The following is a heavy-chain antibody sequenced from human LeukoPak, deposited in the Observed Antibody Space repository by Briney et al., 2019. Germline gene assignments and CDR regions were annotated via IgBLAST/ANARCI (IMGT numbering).Heavy chain of an antibody. CDR2: ISYEGSNQ. CDR1: GFSLRNHG. V-gene: IGHV3-30*18. Sequence: GRSLRLSCAASGFSLRNHGMHWVRQAPGRGLEWMAFISYEGSNQCYAESVKGRFSISRDNSKNTMYLQMNSLKTEDTGVYHCAKDVRFLEWSLDSWGQGTQVIVSS. D-gene: IGHD3-3*01. J-gene: IGHJ4*02. CDR3: AKDVRFLEWSLDS.